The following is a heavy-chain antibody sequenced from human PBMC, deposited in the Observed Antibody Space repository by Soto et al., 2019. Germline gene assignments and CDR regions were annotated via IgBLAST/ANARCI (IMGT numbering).Heavy chain of an antibody. D-gene: IGHD6-6*01. CDR3: ARRFAWQLPFGA. Sequence: PLDTLPHTCTVSGGSRISTNHCWGWIRQPPGKGLEWVATIFHTGTTYYNPSLMSRVSISVDTSKNHFSLRLNSVTAADTAFYFCARRFAWQLPFGAWGQGTLVTVSS. J-gene: IGHJ5*02. CDR2: IFHTGTT. V-gene: IGHV4-39*02. CDR1: GGSRISTNHC.